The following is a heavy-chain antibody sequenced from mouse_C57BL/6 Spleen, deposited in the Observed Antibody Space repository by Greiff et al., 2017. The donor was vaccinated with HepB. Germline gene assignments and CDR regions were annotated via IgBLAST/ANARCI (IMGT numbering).Heavy chain of an antibody. CDR1: GYTFTDYN. CDR2: INPNNGGT. V-gene: IGHV1-18*01. Sequence: VQLQQSGPELVKPGASVKIPCKASGYTFTDYNMDWVKQSHGKSLEWIGDINPNNGGTIYNQKFKGKATLTVDKSSSTAYMELRSLTSEDTAVYYCVGGYDYDEGFAYWGQGTLVTVSA. CDR3: VGGYDYDEGFAY. D-gene: IGHD2-4*01. J-gene: IGHJ3*01.